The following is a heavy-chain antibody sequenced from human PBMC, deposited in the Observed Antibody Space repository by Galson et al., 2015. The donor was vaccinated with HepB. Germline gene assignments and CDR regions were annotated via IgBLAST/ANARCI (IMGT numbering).Heavy chain of an antibody. J-gene: IGHJ4*02. Sequence: SLRLSCAASGFTFSDYAMHWVRQAPGKGLEWVAVMSLDGWNNKYAASVKGRFTVSRGNSKNILYLQLTGLRVEDTAVYYCVTDSNKKVYSEDYFQFWGQGTLVTVAS. V-gene: IGHV3-30*03. CDR2: MSLDGWNN. CDR1: GFTFSDYA. D-gene: IGHD3-10*02. CDR3: VTDSNKKVYSEDYFQF.